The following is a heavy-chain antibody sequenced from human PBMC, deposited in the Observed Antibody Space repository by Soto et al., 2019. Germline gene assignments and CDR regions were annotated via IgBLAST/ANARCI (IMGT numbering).Heavy chain of an antibody. D-gene: IGHD5-18*01. J-gene: IGHJ4*02. CDR3: ARDPTYSYGSTYFHF. CDR2: ISYDGSNK. V-gene: IGHV3-30*09. Sequence: SLRLSFAASGFTFSSYTMHWVRQAPGKGLEWVAVISYDGSNKYYADSVKGRFAISRDNSKNTLYLQMNSLRAEDTAVYYCARDPTYSYGSTYFHFWGQGTLVTVSS. CDR1: GFTFSSYT.